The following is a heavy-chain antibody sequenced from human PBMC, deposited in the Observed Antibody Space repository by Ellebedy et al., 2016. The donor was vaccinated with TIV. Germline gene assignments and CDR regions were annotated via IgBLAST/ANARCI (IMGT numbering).Heavy chain of an antibody. J-gene: IGHJ4*02. CDR1: GFTFSKAW. CDR2: IKSKTDGGTP. V-gene: IGHV3-15*01. CDR3: TPQGY. Sequence: GESLKISXAASGFTFSKAWMSWVRQAPGKGLEWAGRIKSKTDGGTPDYAAPVKGRFTISRDDSKNTLYLQMNSLKTEDTAVYYCTPQGYWGQGTLVTVSS.